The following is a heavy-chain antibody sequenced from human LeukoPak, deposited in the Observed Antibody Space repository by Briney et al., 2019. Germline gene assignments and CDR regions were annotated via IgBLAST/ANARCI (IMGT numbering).Heavy chain of an antibody. J-gene: IGHJ4*02. V-gene: IGHV3-7*01. CDR3: ASGRQLGY. Sequence: GGSLRLSCAASEFSFSDYWMSWVRQAPGKGLEWVANIKQDGSEEYYVDSVKGRVTISRDNAKNSLYLQMNSLRAEDTAVYYCASGRQLGYWGQGTLVTVSS. CDR2: IKQDGSEE. D-gene: IGHD6-13*01. CDR1: EFSFSDYW.